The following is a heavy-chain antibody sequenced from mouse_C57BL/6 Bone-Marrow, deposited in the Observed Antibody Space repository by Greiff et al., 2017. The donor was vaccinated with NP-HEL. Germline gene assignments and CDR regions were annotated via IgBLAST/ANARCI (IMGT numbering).Heavy chain of an antibody. J-gene: IGHJ1*03. V-gene: IGHV1-5*01. CDR2: IYPGNSDT. Sequence: VQLQQSGTVLARPGASVKMSCKTSGYTFTSYWMHWVQQRPGQGLEWIGAIYPGNSDTSYHQKFTGKAKLTAVTSASTAYMELSSLTNEDSAVYYCTNLAWWYFDVWGTGTTVTVSS. D-gene: IGHD1-1*01. CDR3: TNLAWWYFDV. CDR1: GYTFTSYW.